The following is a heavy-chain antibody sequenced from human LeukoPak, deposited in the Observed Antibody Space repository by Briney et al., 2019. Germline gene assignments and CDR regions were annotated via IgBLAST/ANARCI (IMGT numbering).Heavy chain of an antibody. D-gene: IGHD4-23*01. CDR3: ARAPEPTVVTHRGDYYYYYMDV. CDR2: IIPIFGTA. CDR1: GGTFSSYA. V-gene: IGHV1-69*05. Sequence: SVKVSFKASGGTFSSYAISWVRQAPGQGLEWMGGIIPIFGTANYAQKFQGRVTITTDESTSTAYMELSSLRSEDTAVYYCARAPEPTVVTHRGDYYYYYMDVWGKGTTVTVSS. J-gene: IGHJ6*03.